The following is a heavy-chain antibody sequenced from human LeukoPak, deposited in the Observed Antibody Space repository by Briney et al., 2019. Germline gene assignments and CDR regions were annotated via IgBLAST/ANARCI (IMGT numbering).Heavy chain of an antibody. Sequence: GASVKVSCKASGGTFSSYAISWARQAPGQGLEWMGGIIPIFGTANYAQKFQGRVTITADKSTSTAYMELSSLRSEDTAVYYCARDLRITGTTCDYWGQGTLVTVSS. D-gene: IGHD1-20*01. V-gene: IGHV1-69*06. CDR1: GGTFSSYA. J-gene: IGHJ4*02. CDR3: ARDLRITGTTCDY. CDR2: IIPIFGTA.